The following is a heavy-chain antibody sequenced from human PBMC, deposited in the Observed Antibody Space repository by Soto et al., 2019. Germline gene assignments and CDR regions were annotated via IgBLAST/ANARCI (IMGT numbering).Heavy chain of an antibody. D-gene: IGHD5-18*01. CDR2: LIPMFGTA. J-gene: IGHJ4*02. V-gene: IGHV1-69*12. CDR1: GGTFSTYA. Sequence: QVQLVQSGAEVKKPESSVKVSCKAPGGTFSTYAISWVRQAPGQGLEWMGGLIPMFGTANYAQRFQDRVTITADESTNTVYMELSSLRSEYTAVYFCASGIQLWLRRINNGYSGWGQGTLVTVSS. CDR3: ASGIQLWLRRINNGYSG.